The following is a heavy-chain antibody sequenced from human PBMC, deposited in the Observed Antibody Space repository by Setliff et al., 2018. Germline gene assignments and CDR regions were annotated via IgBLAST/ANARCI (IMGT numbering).Heavy chain of an antibody. Sequence: KPSETLSLTCTVSGGSISSGHYYWNWIRQPAGKGLEWIGRIYPSGGTNYNPSLKSRVTISVDTSKNHLSLKLTSVTAADTAVYYCARDLYCGGHCYQLFDSWGQGTLVTVSS. CDR1: GGSISSGHYY. CDR3: ARDLYCGGHCYQLFDS. J-gene: IGHJ4*02. D-gene: IGHD2-21*02. V-gene: IGHV4-61*02. CDR2: IYPSGGT.